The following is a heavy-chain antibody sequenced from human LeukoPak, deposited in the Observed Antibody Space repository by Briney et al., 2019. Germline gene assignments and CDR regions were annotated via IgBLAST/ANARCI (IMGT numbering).Heavy chain of an antibody. J-gene: IGHJ5*02. V-gene: IGHV3-21*06. D-gene: IGHD6-6*01. CDR1: GFTFISYS. CDR2: ISSSSSYI. Sequence: GSLLLSCAASGFTFISYSMNWVRQAPGKGLEWVSSISSSSSYIYYADSVKGRFTISRDNAKNSLYLEMNSLRAEDTAVYYCARDALGGLAARLLTYNYFDPWGQGTQVTVSS. CDR3: ARDALGGLAARLLTYNYFDP.